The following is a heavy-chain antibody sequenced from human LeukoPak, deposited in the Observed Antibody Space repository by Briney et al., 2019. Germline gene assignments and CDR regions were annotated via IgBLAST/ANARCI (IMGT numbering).Heavy chain of an antibody. J-gene: IGHJ6*02. CDR3: ARHETKYSSPHYYYYGMDV. D-gene: IGHD6-19*01. Sequence: GESLKISCKGSGYSFTSYWIGWVRQMPGKGLGWMGIIYPGDSDTRYSPSFQGQVTISADKSISTAYLQWSSLKASDTAMYYCARHETKYSSPHYYYYGMDVWGQGTTVTVSS. CDR1: GYSFTSYW. V-gene: IGHV5-51*01. CDR2: IYPGDSDT.